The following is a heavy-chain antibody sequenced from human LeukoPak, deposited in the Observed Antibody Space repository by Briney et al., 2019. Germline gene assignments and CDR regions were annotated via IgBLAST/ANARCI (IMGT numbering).Heavy chain of an antibody. CDR2: ISSSGSTI. Sequence: GGSLRLSCAASGFTFSSYEMNWVRQAPGKGLEWVSYISSSGSTIYYADSVKGRFTISRDNAKNSLYLQMNSLRAEDTAVYYCARVPVTIFGVVIKRALNYFDYWGQGTLVTVSS. CDR3: ARVPVTIFGVVIKRALNYFDY. D-gene: IGHD3-3*01. V-gene: IGHV3-48*03. CDR1: GFTFSSYE. J-gene: IGHJ4*02.